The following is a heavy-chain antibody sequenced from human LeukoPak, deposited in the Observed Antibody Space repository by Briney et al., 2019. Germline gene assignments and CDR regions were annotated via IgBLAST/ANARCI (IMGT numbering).Heavy chain of an antibody. J-gene: IGHJ4*02. D-gene: IGHD6-13*01. V-gene: IGHV4-38-2*02. CDR3: ARVVAAAGTPYFDY. CDR1: GYSISSGYY. CDR2: IYHSGTT. Sequence: PSETLSLTCTVSGYSISSGYYWGWIRQPPGKGLEWIGSIYHSGTTSYSPSLKSRLTISVDTSKNQFSLKLSSVTAADTAVYYCARVVAAAGTPYFDYWGQGTLVTVSS.